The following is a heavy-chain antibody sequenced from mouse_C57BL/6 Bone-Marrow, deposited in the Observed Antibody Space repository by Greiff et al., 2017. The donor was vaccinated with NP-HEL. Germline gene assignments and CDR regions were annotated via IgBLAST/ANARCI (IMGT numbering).Heavy chain of an antibody. Sequence: EVQLQQSGAELLRPGASVKLSCTASGFNIKDDYMHWVKQRPEQGLEWIGWIDPENGDTEYASKFQGKATITADTSSNTAYLQLSSLTSEDTAVYYCTTWGVDDMDYWGQGTSVTVSS. J-gene: IGHJ4*01. CDR1: GFNIKDDY. CDR2: IDPENGDT. V-gene: IGHV14-4*01. CDR3: TTWGVDDMDY.